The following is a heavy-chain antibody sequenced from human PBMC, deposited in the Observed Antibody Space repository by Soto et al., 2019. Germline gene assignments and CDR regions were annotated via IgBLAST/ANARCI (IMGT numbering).Heavy chain of an antibody. CDR1: GGTFSSYA. D-gene: IGHD2-15*01. CDR3: ARDREGYCSGGSCHKSYYYYYGMDV. V-gene: IGHV1-69*12. Sequence: QVQLVQSGAEVKKPGSSVKVSCKASGGTFSSYAISWVRQAPGQGLEWMGGIIPIFGTANYAQKFQGRVTLPANESTSTAYRERSSLSSEDTAVYYCARDREGYCSGGSCHKSYYYYYGMDVWGQGPPVTVSS. CDR2: IIPIFGTA. J-gene: IGHJ6*02.